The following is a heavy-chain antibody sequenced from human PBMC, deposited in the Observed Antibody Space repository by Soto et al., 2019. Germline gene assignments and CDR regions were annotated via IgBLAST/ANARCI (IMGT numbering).Heavy chain of an antibody. CDR3: ARVPFDYGGNYHAFDI. CDR1: GGSISSGDYY. CDR2: IYYSGST. D-gene: IGHD4-17*01. V-gene: IGHV4-30-4*01. J-gene: IGHJ3*02. Sequence: QVQLQESGPGLVKPSQTLSLTCTVSGGSISSGDYYWSWIRQPPGKGLEWIGYIYYSGSTYYNPYLKSPVTITVDTSKNPFSLKLSSVTAADTAVYYCARVPFDYGGNYHAFDIWGQGTMVTASS.